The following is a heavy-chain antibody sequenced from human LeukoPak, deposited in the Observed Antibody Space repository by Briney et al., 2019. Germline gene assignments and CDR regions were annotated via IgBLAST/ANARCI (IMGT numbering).Heavy chain of an antibody. J-gene: IGHJ5*02. CDR1: GYSFTSYG. D-gene: IGHD3-22*01. Sequence: ASVKVSCKASGYSFTSYGLSWVRQAPGQGLEWMGWINPNSGVTNYAQKFQGRVTMTRDTSISTAYMELSRLRSDDTAVYYCARPDYYDSSGQSNWFDPWGQGTLVTVSS. CDR2: INPNSGVT. CDR3: ARPDYYDSSGQSNWFDP. V-gene: IGHV1-2*02.